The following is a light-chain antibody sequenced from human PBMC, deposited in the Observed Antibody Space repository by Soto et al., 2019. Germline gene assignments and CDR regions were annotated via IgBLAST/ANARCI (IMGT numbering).Light chain of an antibody. J-gene: IGKJ4*01. V-gene: IGKV3-15*01. CDR1: QSVSSN. Sequence: EIVMTQSPATLSVSPGERATVSCRASQSVSSNLAWYQQKPGQAPRLLIYGASTRATGIPARFSGSGSGTEFTLTISSLQSEEFAVYYCQQYNNWLTFGGGTKVEIK. CDR3: QQYNNWLT. CDR2: GAS.